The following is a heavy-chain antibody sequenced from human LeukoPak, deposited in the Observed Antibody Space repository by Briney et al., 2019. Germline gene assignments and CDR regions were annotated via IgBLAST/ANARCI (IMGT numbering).Heavy chain of an antibody. J-gene: IGHJ4*02. CDR2: ISGSGGST. V-gene: IGHV3-23*01. D-gene: IGHD6-6*01. CDR3: AKDHKQLVRLIAPHDY. CDR1: GFTFSSYA. Sequence: GGSLRLSCAASGFTFSSYAMSWVRQAPGKGLEWVSAISGSGGSTYYADSVKGRFTISRDNSKNTLYLQMNSLRAEDTAVYCCAKDHKQLVRLIAPHDYWGQGTLVTVSS.